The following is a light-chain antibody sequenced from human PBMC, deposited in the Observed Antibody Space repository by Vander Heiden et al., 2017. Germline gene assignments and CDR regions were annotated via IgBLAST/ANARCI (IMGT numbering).Light chain of an antibody. CDR3: AAWDDSPSGRV. CDR1: RSNIGSNY. J-gene: IGLJ3*02. CDR2: RNN. V-gene: IGLV1-47*01. Sequence: QSVLTQPPSVSGTPGQRVTISCSGSRSNIGSNYVDWYQQFPGTAHKLRISRNNKRPAGVPDRCSGSRSGTSAARAISGLRSEDEADYYCAAWDDSPSGRVFGGGTKLTVL.